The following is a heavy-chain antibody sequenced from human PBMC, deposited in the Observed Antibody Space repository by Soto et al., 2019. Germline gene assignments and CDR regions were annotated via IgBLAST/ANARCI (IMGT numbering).Heavy chain of an antibody. CDR2: IYYSGST. V-gene: IGHV4-39*01. CDR3: ARHTSGTAADP. Sequence: SETLSLTCTVSGGSISSSSYYWGWIRQPPGKGLEWIGSIYYSGSTYYNPSLKSRVTISVDTSKNQFSLKLSSVTAADTAVYYCARHTSGTAADPWGQGTLVTVSS. D-gene: IGHD1-1*01. J-gene: IGHJ5*02. CDR1: GGSISSSSYY.